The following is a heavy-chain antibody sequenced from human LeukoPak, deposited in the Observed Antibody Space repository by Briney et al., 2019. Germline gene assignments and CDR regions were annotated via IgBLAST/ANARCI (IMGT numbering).Heavy chain of an antibody. CDR1: GGSFSGYY. J-gene: IGHJ4*02. CDR2: INHSGSA. V-gene: IGHV4-34*01. CDR3: ARGQGTVTTH. D-gene: IGHD4-11*01. Sequence: PTETLSLTCAVSGGSFSGYYWTWIRQPPGKGLEWIGEINHSGSANYNPSLMSRVTISLDTSKNHFSLNLSSVTAADTAVYYCARGQGTVTTHWGQGTLVTVSS.